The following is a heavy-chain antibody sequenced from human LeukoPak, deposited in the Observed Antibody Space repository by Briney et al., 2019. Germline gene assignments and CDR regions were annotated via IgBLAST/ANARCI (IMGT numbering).Heavy chain of an antibody. CDR1: GGSISSGDYY. Sequence: PSQTLSLTCTVSGGSISSGDYYWSWIRQPPGKGLEWIGYIYYSGSTYYIPSLKSRVTISVDTSKNQFSLKLSSVTAADTAVYYCARDRNGENWEPTFDYWGQGTLVTVSS. V-gene: IGHV4-30-4*01. D-gene: IGHD1-26*01. CDR2: IYYSGST. CDR3: ARDRNGENWEPTFDY. J-gene: IGHJ4*02.